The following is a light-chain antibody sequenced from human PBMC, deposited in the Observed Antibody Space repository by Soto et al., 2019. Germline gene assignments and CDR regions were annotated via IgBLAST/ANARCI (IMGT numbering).Light chain of an antibody. V-gene: IGLV1-44*01. CDR1: SSNIGSNS. J-gene: IGLJ3*02. CDR3: AAWDDGLNGWV. Sequence: QSVLTQPPSASQTPGPRVTISCSGSSSNIGSNSVNWYQQFPGTAPKLLIFVNNHRPSGVPDRFSGSKSGTSASLAISGLQSEDEADYYCAAWDDGLNGWVFGGGTKVTVL. CDR2: VNN.